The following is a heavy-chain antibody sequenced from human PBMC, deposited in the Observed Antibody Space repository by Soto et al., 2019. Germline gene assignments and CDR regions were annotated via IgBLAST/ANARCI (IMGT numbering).Heavy chain of an antibody. CDR3: AKRRTFSSAWYEFDF. Sequence: PGGSLRLSCAASGFSFSSYAMNWVRQAPGKGLEWVSAISAGGGTTYYADPVKGRFTISRDNSKNTLYLQMNSLRAEDTAVYYCAKRRTFSSAWYEFDFWGQGTLVTVSS. CDR1: GFSFSSYA. V-gene: IGHV3-23*01. CDR2: ISAGGGTT. D-gene: IGHD6-19*01. J-gene: IGHJ4*02.